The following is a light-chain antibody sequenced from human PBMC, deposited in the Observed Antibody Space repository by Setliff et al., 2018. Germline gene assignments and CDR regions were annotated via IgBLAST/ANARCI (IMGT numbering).Light chain of an antibody. J-gene: IGLJ1*01. Sequence: QSVLTQPASVSGSPGQSITISCIGSSRDVGSYDFVSWYQQHPGKAPKLIIYDVTKRPSGVPDRFSGSKSGNTASLTVSGLQADDEADYYCSSYAGSNNFVFGTGTKVTVL. CDR3: SSYAGSNNFV. CDR1: SRDVGSYDF. V-gene: IGLV2-8*01. CDR2: DVT.